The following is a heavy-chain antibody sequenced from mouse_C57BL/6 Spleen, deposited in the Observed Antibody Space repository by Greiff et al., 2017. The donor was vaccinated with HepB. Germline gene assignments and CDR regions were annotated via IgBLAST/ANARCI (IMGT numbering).Heavy chain of an antibody. D-gene: IGHD4-1*01. V-gene: IGHV3-1*01. Sequence: EVQGVESGPGMVKPSQSLSLTCTVTGYSITSGYDWHWIRHFPGNKLEWMGYISYSGSTNYNPSLKSRISITHDTSKNHFFLKLNSVTTEDTATYYCARGTGTETWFAYWGQGTLVTVSA. J-gene: IGHJ3*01. CDR3: ARGTGTETWFAY. CDR2: ISYSGST. CDR1: GYSITSGYD.